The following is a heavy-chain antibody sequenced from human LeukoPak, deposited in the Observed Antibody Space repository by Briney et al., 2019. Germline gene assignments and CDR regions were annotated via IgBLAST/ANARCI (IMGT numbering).Heavy chain of an antibody. CDR3: AKTRGSSGYFQH. Sequence: PGGSLRLSCAASGFTFDDYAMHWVRQAPGKGLEWVSLISWDGGSTYYADSVKGRFTISRDNSKNSLYLQMNSLRAEDTALYYCAKTRGSSGYFQHWGQGTLVTVSS. D-gene: IGHD3-16*01. CDR2: ISWDGGST. J-gene: IGHJ1*01. CDR1: GFTFDDYA. V-gene: IGHV3-43D*03.